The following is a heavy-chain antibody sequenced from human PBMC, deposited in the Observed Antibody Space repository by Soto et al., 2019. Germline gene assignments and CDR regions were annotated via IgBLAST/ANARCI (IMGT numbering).Heavy chain of an antibody. CDR1: GYTFTHYY. Sequence: ASVNVSCKASGYTFTHYYIHWGRQAPGQGLEWMGIINPNGGITTYAQKFRAGFSMTRDTSTSTVYLELSSLRSEDSAVYYCATSVNSAMAFDYCGQETLVTFSS. J-gene: IGHJ4*02. CDR2: INPNGGIT. D-gene: IGHD5-18*01. V-gene: IGHV1-46*01. CDR3: ATSVNSAMAFDY.